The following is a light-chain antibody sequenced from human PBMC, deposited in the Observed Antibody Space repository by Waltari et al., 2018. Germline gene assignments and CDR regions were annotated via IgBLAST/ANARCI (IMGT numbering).Light chain of an antibody. V-gene: IGKV1-5*01. CDR2: EAS. CDR1: QSISTW. J-gene: IGKJ4*01. CDR3: QQYNSYSLLT. Sequence: DIRMTQSPSTLSASAGDRVIISCRASQSISTWLAWYQQKPGKAPKHLGYEASTLQSGVPSRFSGTGSGTDFTLTISSLQPDDFATYYCQQYNSYSLLTFGGGTKVEIK.